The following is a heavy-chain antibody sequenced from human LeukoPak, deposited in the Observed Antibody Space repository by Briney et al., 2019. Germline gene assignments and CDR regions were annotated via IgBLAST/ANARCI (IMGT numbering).Heavy chain of an antibody. CDR3: ADSPRYSSGWYGAFDI. CDR1: GFTVANDR. J-gene: IGHJ3*02. D-gene: IGHD6-19*01. CDR2: VYGGGNT. Sequence: GSLRLSCAASGFTVANDRMSWVRQAPGKGLEWVSTVYGGGNTAYADSVKGRFTISRDNAKNSLYLQMNSLRDEDTAVYYCADSPRYSSGWYGAFDIWGQGTMVTVSS. V-gene: IGHV3-66*01.